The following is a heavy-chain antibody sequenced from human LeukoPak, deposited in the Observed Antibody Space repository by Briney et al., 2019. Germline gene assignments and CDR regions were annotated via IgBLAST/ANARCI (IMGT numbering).Heavy chain of an antibody. J-gene: IGHJ4*02. Sequence: GGSLRLSCAASGFTFSSYAMHWVRQAPGKGLEWVAVISYDGSNKYYADSVKGRFTMSRDNSKNTLFLQMDSLSAEDTAVYYCARIGSSSSNFDYWGQGTLVTVSS. CDR1: GFTFSSYA. V-gene: IGHV3-30-3*01. CDR3: ARIGSSSSNFDY. CDR2: ISYDGSNK. D-gene: IGHD6-6*01.